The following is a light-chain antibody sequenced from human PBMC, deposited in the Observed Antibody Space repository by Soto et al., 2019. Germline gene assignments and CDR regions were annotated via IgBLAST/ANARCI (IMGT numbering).Light chain of an antibody. CDR3: QQSHSSPRT. CDR2: SAS. J-gene: IGKJ3*01. V-gene: IGKV1-39*01. Sequence: DIQMTQSPSSLSASVGDRVTITCRASQSIRHYLSWYQQKPGRAPKLLIYSASTLQTGVTSRFSGSGSGTDFTLDISSLQPEDFATYYCQQSHSSPRTFGPGTKVDIK. CDR1: QSIRHY.